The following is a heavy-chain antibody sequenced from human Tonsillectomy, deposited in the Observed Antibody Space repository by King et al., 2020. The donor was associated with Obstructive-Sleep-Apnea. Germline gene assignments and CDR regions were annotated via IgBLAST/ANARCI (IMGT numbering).Heavy chain of an antibody. CDR1: GFTFSGSA. V-gene: IGHV3-73*01. J-gene: IGHJ4*02. D-gene: IGHD4-17*01. CDR3: TVTTVNPFDY. Sequence: VQLVESGGGLVQPGGSLKLSCAASGFTFSGSAMHWVRQASGKGLEWVGRIRSKANSYATAYAASVKGRFTISRDDSKNTAYLQMNSLKTEDTAVYYCTVTTVNPFDYWAREPWSPSPQ. CDR2: IRSKANSYAT.